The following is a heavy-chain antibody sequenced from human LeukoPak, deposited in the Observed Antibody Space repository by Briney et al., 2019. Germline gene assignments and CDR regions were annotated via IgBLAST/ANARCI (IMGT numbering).Heavy chain of an antibody. CDR2: ISSSGST. J-gene: IGHJ6*03. Sequence: PSETLSLTCTVSGDSISSCDYYWSWIRQPAGTGLEWIGRISSSGSTNYNPSLKSRVTISVDTSKNQFSLKLSSVTAADTAVYYCARDRRGVAARPLDYYYMDVWGKGTTVTVSS. D-gene: IGHD6-6*01. CDR1: GDSISSCDYY. CDR3: ARDRRGVAARPLDYYYMDV. V-gene: IGHV4-61*02.